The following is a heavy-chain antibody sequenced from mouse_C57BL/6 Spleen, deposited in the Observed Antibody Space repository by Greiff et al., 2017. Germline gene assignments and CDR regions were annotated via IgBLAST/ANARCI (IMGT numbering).Heavy chain of an antibody. V-gene: IGHV1-61*01. CDR2: IYPSDSET. CDR3: ARRTQLRPYFDY. J-gene: IGHJ2*01. D-gene: IGHD3-2*02. CDR1: GYTFTSYW. Sequence: VQLQQPGAELVRPGSSVKLSCKASGYTFTSYWMDWVKQRPGQGLEWIGNIYPSDSETHYNQKFKDKATLTVDKSSSTAYMQLSSLTSEDSAVYCCARRTQLRPYFDYWGQGTTLTVSS.